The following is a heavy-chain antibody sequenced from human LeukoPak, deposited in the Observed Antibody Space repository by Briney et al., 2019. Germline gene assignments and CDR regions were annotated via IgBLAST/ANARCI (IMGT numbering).Heavy chain of an antibody. D-gene: IGHD3-22*01. CDR2: IYYSGST. CDR1: GGSISSSSYY. CDR3: AKDQNYFDNSGYFTPDAFDV. J-gene: IGHJ3*01. Sequence: SETLSLTCTVSGGSISSSSYYWGWIRQPPGKGLEWIGSIYYSGSTYYNPSLKSRVTISVDTSKNQFSLKLSSVTAADTAVYYCAKDQNYFDNSGYFTPDAFDVWGHGTAVIVSS. V-gene: IGHV4-39*02.